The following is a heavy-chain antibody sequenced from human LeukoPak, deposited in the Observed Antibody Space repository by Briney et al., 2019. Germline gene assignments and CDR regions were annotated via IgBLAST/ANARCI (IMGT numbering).Heavy chain of an antibody. D-gene: IGHD6-6*01. CDR2: ISSSSSYI. J-gene: IGHJ4*02. V-gene: IGHV3-21*01. CDR1: GFTFSSYS. CDR3: ARARSGGPLAARYFDY. Sequence: NPGGSLRLSCAASGFTFSSYSMNWVRQAPGKGLEWVSSISSSSSYIYYADSVKGRFTISRDNAKNSLYLQMNSLRAEDTAVYYCARARSGGPLAARYFDYWGQGTLVTVSS.